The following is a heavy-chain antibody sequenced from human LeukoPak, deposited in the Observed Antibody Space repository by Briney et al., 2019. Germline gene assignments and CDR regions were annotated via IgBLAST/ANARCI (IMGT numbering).Heavy chain of an antibody. V-gene: IGHV3-23*01. CDR2: ISGSGGST. Sequence: GGSLRLSCAASGFTFSSYAMSWVRQAPGKGLEWVSAISGSGGSTYYADSVKGRFTISRDNSKNTLYLQMNSLRAEDTAVYYCARDSQRFGEWSEEAYAFDIWGQGTMVTVSS. J-gene: IGHJ3*02. D-gene: IGHD3-10*01. CDR1: GFTFSSYA. CDR3: ARDSQRFGEWSEEAYAFDI.